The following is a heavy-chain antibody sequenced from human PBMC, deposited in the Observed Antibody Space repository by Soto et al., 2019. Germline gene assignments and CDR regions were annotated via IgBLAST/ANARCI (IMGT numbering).Heavy chain of an antibody. CDR2: IYYSGST. V-gene: IGHV4-59*08. CDR1: GGSISNYY. Sequence: PSETLSLTCTVSGGSISNYYWSWIRQPPGKGLEWIGYIYYSGSTNYNPSLKSRVTISVDTSKNQFSLKLSSVTAADTAVYYCARCDDPRYVYSGQGTRVTVFS. J-gene: IGHJ4*02. D-gene: IGHD3-9*01. CDR3: ARCDDPRYVY.